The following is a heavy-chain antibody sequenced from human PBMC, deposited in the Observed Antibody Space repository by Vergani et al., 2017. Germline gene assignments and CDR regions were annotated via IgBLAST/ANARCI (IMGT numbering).Heavy chain of an antibody. CDR1: GFTFNQYG. J-gene: IGHJ5*02. Sequence: QVQLVESAGGVVQPGGSLRLSCAASGFTFNQYGMHWVRQAPGKGLEWVAVTWYEGNNKQYADSVKGRFTISRDNSKSTMYLQMNSLRDEDTGVYYCARDLRLLYNRFDPWGQGTLVTVSS. CDR3: ARDLRLLYNRFDP. V-gene: IGHV3-33*01. D-gene: IGHD1-14*01. CDR2: TWYEGNNK.